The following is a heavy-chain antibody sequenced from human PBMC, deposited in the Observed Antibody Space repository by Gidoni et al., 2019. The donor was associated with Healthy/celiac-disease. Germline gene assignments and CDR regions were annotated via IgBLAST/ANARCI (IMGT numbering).Heavy chain of an antibody. CDR1: GYSFTSYW. CDR3: ARPAREYYYDSSGLDAFDI. J-gene: IGHJ3*02. D-gene: IGHD3-22*01. Sequence: EVQLVQSGAEVKKPGESLKISCKGSGYSFTSYWIGWVRQMPGKGLEWMGIIYPGDSDTRYSPSFQGQVTISADKSISTAYLQWSSLKASDTAMYYCARPAREYYYDSSGLDAFDIWGQGTMVTVSS. CDR2: IYPGDSDT. V-gene: IGHV5-51*01.